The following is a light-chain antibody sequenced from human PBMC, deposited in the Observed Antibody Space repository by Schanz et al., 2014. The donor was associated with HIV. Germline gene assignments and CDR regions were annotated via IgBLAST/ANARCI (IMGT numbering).Light chain of an antibody. J-gene: IGLJ3*02. CDR1: TSNVGSRS. CDR3: QSYDNSLSGWV. Sequence: QSVLTQPPSASGTPGQRVTISCSGSTSNVGSRSVDWYQQFPGAAPKLLIYNTHLRPSGVTDRFSGSKSGTSASLTITGLQAEDEADYYCQSYDNSLSGWVFGGGTKLTV. V-gene: IGLV1-44*01. CDR2: NTH.